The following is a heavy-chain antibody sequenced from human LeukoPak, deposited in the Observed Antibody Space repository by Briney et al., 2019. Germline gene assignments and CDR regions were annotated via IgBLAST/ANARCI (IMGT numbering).Heavy chain of an antibody. V-gene: IGHV4-34*01. Sequence: SETLSLTCAVYGGSFSGYYWSWIRQPPGKGLEWIGEINHSGSTNYNPSLKGRVTISVDTSKNQFSLKLSSVTAADTAVYYCARAGWQYQLPRSYYYGMDVWGQGTTVTVSS. J-gene: IGHJ6*02. CDR1: GGSFSGYY. D-gene: IGHD2-2*01. CDR3: ARAGWQYQLPRSYYYGMDV. CDR2: INHSGST.